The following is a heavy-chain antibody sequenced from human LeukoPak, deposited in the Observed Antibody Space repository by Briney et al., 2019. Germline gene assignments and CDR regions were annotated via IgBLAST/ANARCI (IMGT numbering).Heavy chain of an antibody. J-gene: IGHJ3*01. D-gene: IGHD6-19*01. V-gene: IGHV4-39*02. CDR2: IFHSGST. CDR1: GVSISSSNSY. Sequence: TSETLSLTCTVSGVSISSSNSYWGWIRQPPGKGLEWIASIFHSGSTFYNPSVKSRVTISVDTSKNQFSLTLRSVTAADTAVYYCARETEKQWQYWGQGTMATVSS. CDR3: ARETEKQWQY.